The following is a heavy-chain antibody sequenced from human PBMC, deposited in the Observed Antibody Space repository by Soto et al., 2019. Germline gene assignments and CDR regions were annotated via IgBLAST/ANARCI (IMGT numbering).Heavy chain of an antibody. V-gene: IGHV3-15*07. CDR2: IKSKTDGGAT. J-gene: IGHJ4*02. CDR3: TTAPSGSYPDY. CDR1: GFTFTNAW. Sequence: EVQLVESGGGLVKPGGSLILSCAASGFTFTNAWMNWVRQAPGKGLEWVGRIKSKTDGGATDYAAPVQGRFTISRDDSKNTLYLQMNSLKTEDTALYYCTTAPSGSYPDYWGQGTLVTVSS. D-gene: IGHD1-26*01.